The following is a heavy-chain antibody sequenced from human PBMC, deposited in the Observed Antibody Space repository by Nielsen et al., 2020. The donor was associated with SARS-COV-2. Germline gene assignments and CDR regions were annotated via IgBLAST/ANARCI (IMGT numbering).Heavy chain of an antibody. CDR1: GFTVSYNY. Sequence: GGSLRLSCAASGFTVSYNYMSWVRQAPGKGLEWVTVIYSGGSTYYADSVKGRFTISRDNSKNTLYLQMNSLRAEDTAVYYCARDRGGSLFDYWGQGTLVTVSS. CDR2: IYSGGST. CDR3: ARDRGGSLFDY. V-gene: IGHV3-53*01. D-gene: IGHD1-26*01. J-gene: IGHJ4*02.